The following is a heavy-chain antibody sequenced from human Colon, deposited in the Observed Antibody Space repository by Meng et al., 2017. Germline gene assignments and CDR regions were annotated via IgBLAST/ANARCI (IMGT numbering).Heavy chain of an antibody. CDR1: GGDFSMYT. CDR2: IYSSGST. J-gene: IGHJ4*02. V-gene: IGHV4-59*10. CDR3: ARDGSGSRPFDY. Sequence: QVQLLEGGAGWLMLSETRSLPGAVYGGDFSMYTWTWFRQPAGKGLEWIGLIYSSGSTNYNPSLKSRVTMSVDTSKNQVSLNLTSVTAADTAVYYCARDGSGSRPFDYWGQGTLVTVSS. D-gene: IGHD3-10*01.